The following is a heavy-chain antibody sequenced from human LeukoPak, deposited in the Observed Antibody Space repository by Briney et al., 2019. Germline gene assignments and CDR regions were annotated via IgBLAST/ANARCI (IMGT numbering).Heavy chain of an antibody. V-gene: IGHV4-61*02. D-gene: IGHD6-13*01. J-gene: IGHJ5*02. CDR1: GGSISSGSYY. CDR3: ARWAAAGPST. Sequence: PSETLSLTCTVSGGSISSGSYYWSWIRQPAGKGLEWIGRIYTSGSTNYNPSLKSRVTISVDTSKNQFSLKLSSVTAADTAVYYCARWAAAGPSTWGQGTLVTVSS. CDR2: IYTSGST.